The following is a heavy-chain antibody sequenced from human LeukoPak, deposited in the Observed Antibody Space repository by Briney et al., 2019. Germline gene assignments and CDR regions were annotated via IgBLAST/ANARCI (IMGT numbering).Heavy chain of an antibody. CDR2: ISGSGGST. Sequence: GGALRHSCAASGFTFSSYIMSWVRQAPGKGLEWVSGISGSGGSTSYADSVKGRFTISRDNSKNTVNLQMNSLRVEDTAVYYCAKMAVAGSHNWFDPWGEGTLVTVSS. V-gene: IGHV3-23*01. J-gene: IGHJ5*02. CDR3: AKMAVAGSHNWFDP. D-gene: IGHD6-19*01. CDR1: GFTFSSYI.